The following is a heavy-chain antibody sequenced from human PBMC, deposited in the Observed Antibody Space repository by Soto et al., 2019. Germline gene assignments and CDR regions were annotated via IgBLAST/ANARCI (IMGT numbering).Heavy chain of an antibody. J-gene: IGHJ4*02. D-gene: IGHD6-13*01. CDR1: GFTFSSYW. Sequence: GGSLRLSCVASGFTFSSYWMTWVRQAPGKGLEWVGNIKQDGGEKNYVDSVKGRFTISRDNSKNTLYLQMNSLRVEDTAMYYCAKGSSSWYYPHLDYWGRGTLVTVSS. CDR2: IKQDGGEK. CDR3: AKGSSSWYYPHLDY. V-gene: IGHV3-7*02.